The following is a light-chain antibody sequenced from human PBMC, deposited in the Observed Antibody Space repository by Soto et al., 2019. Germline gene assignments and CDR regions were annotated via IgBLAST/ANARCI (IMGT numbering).Light chain of an antibody. CDR1: QSGYNDY. Sequence: EIVLTQSPDSLSLSSGERATLSCRASQSGYNDYLAWYQQRPGQPPRLLIYGIFTRADGIPDRFSGSGSGTDFTLTITRLEPEDSAVYYCQHYGHPQWTFGQGTKVEI. CDR3: QHYGHPQWT. V-gene: IGKV3-20*01. J-gene: IGKJ1*01. CDR2: GIF.